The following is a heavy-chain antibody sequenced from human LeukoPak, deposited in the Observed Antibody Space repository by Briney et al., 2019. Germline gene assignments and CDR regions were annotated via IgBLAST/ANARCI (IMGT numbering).Heavy chain of an antibody. V-gene: IGHV5-51*01. Sequence: GESLKISCKGSGYNFSSYWIGWVRQMPGKGLEWMGIIYPGDSDTRYSPSFQGQVTISADKSINTAYLRWSSLKASDTAMYYCATSESQTRFDYWGQGTLVTVSS. D-gene: IGHD1/OR15-1a*01. CDR2: IYPGDSDT. CDR3: ATSESQTRFDY. J-gene: IGHJ4*02. CDR1: GYNFSSYW.